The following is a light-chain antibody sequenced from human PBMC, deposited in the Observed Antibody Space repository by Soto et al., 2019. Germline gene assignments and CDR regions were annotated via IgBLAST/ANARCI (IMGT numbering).Light chain of an antibody. CDR2: DVN. V-gene: IGLV2-14*01. CDR3: SSYAGGNNWV. Sequence: QSALTQPASVSGSPGQSITISCTGTSSDVDGYNYVSWYQYHPGKAPKLMIYDVNNRPSGVSNRFSGSKSGNTASLTISGLQAEDEADYYCSSYAGGNNWVFGGGTKLTVL. CDR1: SSDVDGYNY. J-gene: IGLJ3*02.